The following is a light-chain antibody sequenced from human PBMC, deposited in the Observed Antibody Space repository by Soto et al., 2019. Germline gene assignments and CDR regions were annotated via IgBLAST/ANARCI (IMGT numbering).Light chain of an antibody. Sequence: SVLPQPASVSGSPGQSITISCTGTSSDVGGYNYVSWYQQHPGKAPKFMIYDVSNRPSGVSNRFSGSKSGNTASLTISGLQAEDEADYYCSSYTTSNTRQIVFGTG. CDR3: SSYTTSNTRQIV. J-gene: IGLJ1*01. V-gene: IGLV2-14*01. CDR1: SSDVGGYNY. CDR2: DVS.